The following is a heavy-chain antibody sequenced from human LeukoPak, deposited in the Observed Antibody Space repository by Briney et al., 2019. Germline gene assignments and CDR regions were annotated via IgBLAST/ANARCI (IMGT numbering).Heavy chain of an antibody. V-gene: IGHV4-4*08. Sequence: SETLSLTCTVSGDSISSYYWSWIRQPPGKGLEWIGYIYNSGTTNYNPSLKSRVTISVDTSKNQFSLKLSSVTAADTAVYYCARDLGAVGSGSPFEVGYWGQGSLVTVSS. CDR1: GDSISSYY. CDR2: IYNSGTT. D-gene: IGHD3-10*01. CDR3: ARDLGAVGSGSPFEVGY. J-gene: IGHJ4*02.